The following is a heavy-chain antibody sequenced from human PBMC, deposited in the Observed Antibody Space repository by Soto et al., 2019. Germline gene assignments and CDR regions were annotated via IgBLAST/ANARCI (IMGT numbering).Heavy chain of an antibody. Sequence: ASVKVSCKASGYTFTSYGISWVRQAPGQGLEWMGWISAYNGNTNYAQKLQGRVTMTTDTSTSTAYMELRSLRSDDTAVYYCARGPSSSSWYESWYYYYGMDVWGQGTTVTVSS. CDR1: GYTFTSYG. CDR3: ARGPSSSSWYESWYYYYGMDV. D-gene: IGHD6-13*01. J-gene: IGHJ6*02. V-gene: IGHV1-18*04. CDR2: ISAYNGNT.